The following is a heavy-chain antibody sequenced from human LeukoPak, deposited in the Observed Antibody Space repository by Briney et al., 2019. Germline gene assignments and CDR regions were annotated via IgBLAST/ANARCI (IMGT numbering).Heavy chain of an antibody. Sequence: GGSLRLSCAASGFTFSSYAVSWVRQAPGKGLERVSAISGSGGSTYYADSVKGRFTISRDNSKNTLYLQMNSLRAEGTAVYYCAKVPASWSMYVLPLYWGQGTLVTVSS. CDR3: AKVPASWSMYVLPLY. J-gene: IGHJ4*02. D-gene: IGHD3-10*01. V-gene: IGHV3-23*01. CDR2: ISGSGGST. CDR1: GFTFSSYA.